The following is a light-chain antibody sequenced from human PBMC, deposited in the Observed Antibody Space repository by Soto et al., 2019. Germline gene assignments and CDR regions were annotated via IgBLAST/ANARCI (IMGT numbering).Light chain of an antibody. CDR1: SSNIGAGYD. Sequence: QSVLTQPPSVSGAPGQRVTISCTGSSSNIGAGYDVHWYQQLPGTAPKLLIYGNSNRPSGVPDRFSVSKSGTSASLAITGLQAEDEADYDCQSYDSSLSGYVFGTGTKLTVL. V-gene: IGLV1-40*01. CDR2: GNS. CDR3: QSYDSSLSGYV. J-gene: IGLJ1*01.